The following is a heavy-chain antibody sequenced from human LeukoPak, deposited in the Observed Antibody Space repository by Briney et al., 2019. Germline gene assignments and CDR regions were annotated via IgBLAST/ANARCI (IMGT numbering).Heavy chain of an antibody. CDR3: ARDSSYDYGDYYYYYGMDV. Sequence: SETLSLTCTVSGGSISRGGYYWRWIRQHPGKGLEWIGYICYSGSTYYNPSLKSRVTISVDTSKNQLSLKLSSVTAADTAVYYCARDSSYDYGDYYYYYGMDVWGQGTTVTVSS. V-gene: IGHV4-31*03. CDR2: ICYSGST. CDR1: GGSISRGGYY. D-gene: IGHD4-17*01. J-gene: IGHJ6*02.